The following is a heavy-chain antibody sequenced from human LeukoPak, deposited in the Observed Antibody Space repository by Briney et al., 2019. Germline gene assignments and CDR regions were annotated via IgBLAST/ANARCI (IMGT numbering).Heavy chain of an antibody. V-gene: IGHV1-69*13. Sequence: SVKVSCKASGGTFSSYTINWVRQAPRQGLEWMGGIIPIFGTANYAQKFQGRVTITADESTSTAYMELSSLRSEDTAVYYCARVGSPEYCSGGSCYLKDDNWFDPWGQGTLVTVSS. D-gene: IGHD2-15*01. CDR1: GGTFSSYT. CDR3: ARVGSPEYCSGGSCYLKDDNWFDP. J-gene: IGHJ5*02. CDR2: IIPIFGTA.